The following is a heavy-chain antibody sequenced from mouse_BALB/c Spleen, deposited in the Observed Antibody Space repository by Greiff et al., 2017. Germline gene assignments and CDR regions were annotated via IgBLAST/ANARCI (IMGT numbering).Heavy chain of an antibody. D-gene: IGHD1-1*01. CDR2: ISYSGST. CDR3: ARYRYYYGSSYWYFDV. J-gene: IGHJ1*01. CDR1: GDSITSGY. Sequence: DVKLQESGPSLVKPSQTLSLTCSVTGDSITSGYWNWIRKFPGNKLEYMGYISYSGSTYYNPSLKSRISITRDTSKNQYYLQLNSVTTEDTATYYCARYRYYYGSSYWYFDVWGAGTTVTVSS. V-gene: IGHV3-8*02.